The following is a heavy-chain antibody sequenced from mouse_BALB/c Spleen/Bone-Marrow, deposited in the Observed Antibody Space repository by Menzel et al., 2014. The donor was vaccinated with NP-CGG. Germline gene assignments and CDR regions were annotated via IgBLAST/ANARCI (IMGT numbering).Heavy chain of an antibody. CDR3: ARHDGIYAAWFAY. J-gene: IGHJ3*01. CDR2: ISNGGNNT. D-gene: IGHD2-1*01. Sequence: DVKLVESGGGLVQPGGSLKLSCTASGFTFSDYYMYWVRQTPEKRLEWVANISNGGNNTFYLDTVKGRFTIFRDNAKNTLYLQMSRLKSEDTAMYYCARHDGIYAAWFAYWGQGTPVTVSA. CDR1: GFTFSDYY. V-gene: IGHV5-12*01.